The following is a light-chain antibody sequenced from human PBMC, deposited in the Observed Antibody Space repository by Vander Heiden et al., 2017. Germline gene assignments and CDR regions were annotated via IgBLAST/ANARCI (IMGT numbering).Light chain of an antibody. Sequence: EIVLTQSPATLSLSPGERASLSCRASQSVSSYLAWYQQKPGQAPRLLIYDASTRATGIPARSSGSGSGTDFTLTISSLEPEDFALYYCQQRSRWPLTFGGGTKVEV. J-gene: IGKJ4*01. V-gene: IGKV3-11*01. CDR2: DAS. CDR1: QSVSSY. CDR3: QQRSRWPLT.